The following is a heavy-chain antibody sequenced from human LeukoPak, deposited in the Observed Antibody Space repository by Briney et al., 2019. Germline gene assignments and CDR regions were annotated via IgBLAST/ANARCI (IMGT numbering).Heavy chain of an antibody. CDR3: ARGRGGYHPIDP. D-gene: IGHD1-26*01. Sequence: ASVKVSCKASGYTFTSYDINWVRQATGQGLEWMGWMNPNSGNTGYAQNFQGRATLTRNTSITTAYMELNSLTSDDTAVYDCARGRGGYHPIDPWGQGTLVTVSS. CDR1: GYTFTSYD. V-gene: IGHV1-8*01. J-gene: IGHJ5*02. CDR2: MNPNSGNT.